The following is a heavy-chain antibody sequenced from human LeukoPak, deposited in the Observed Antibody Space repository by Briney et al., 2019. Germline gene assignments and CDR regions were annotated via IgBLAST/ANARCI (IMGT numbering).Heavy chain of an antibody. Sequence: SVKVSCKASGGTFSSYAISWVRQAPGQGLEWMGGIIPIFGTANYAQKFQGRVTMTRDTSTSTVYMELSSLRSEDTAVYYCARDTRNIWFGELVGAFDIWGQGTMVTVSS. D-gene: IGHD3-10*01. CDR1: GGTFSSYA. V-gene: IGHV1-69*05. CDR2: IIPIFGTA. J-gene: IGHJ3*02. CDR3: ARDTRNIWFGELVGAFDI.